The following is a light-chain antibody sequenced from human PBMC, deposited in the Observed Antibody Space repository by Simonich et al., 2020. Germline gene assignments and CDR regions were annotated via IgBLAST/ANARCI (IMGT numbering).Light chain of an antibody. Sequence: DIQMTQSPSTLSASVGDRVTITCRASQSIRSWLAWYQQKPGKAPKLLIYTASSLESGVPSRCSGSGSGTEFTLTISSLQPDDFATYYCQQYNSYSRTFGEGTKVEIK. V-gene: IGKV1-5*03. CDR3: QQYNSYSRT. CDR1: QSIRSW. J-gene: IGKJ1*01. CDR2: TAS.